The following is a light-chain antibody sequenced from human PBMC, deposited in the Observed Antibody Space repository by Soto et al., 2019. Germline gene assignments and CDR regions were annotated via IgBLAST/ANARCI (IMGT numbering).Light chain of an antibody. J-gene: IGLJ1*01. V-gene: IGLV2-14*01. CDR3: SSYTSSSTPYL. Sequence: QSALTQPASVSGSPGQSITISCTGTSSDVGGYNYVSWYQQHPCKAPKLMIYDVSNRPSGVSNRFSGSKSGNTASLTISGLQAEDEADYYCSSYTSSSTPYLFGTGTKVTVL. CDR2: DVS. CDR1: SSDVGGYNY.